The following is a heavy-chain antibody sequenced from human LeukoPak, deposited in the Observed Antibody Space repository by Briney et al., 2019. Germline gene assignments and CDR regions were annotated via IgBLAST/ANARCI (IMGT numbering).Heavy chain of an antibody. Sequence: PGGSLRLSCIASEFTFTNYLMSWVRQAPGKGLVWVSRINHDGSSTNYADSVKGRFTISRDNAKNAVFLQMNSLRAEDTAVYYCVRDWGYDSSGYWQKYFDTWGQGTLVTVSS. J-gene: IGHJ4*02. V-gene: IGHV3-74*01. D-gene: IGHD3-22*01. CDR1: EFTFTNYL. CDR3: VRDWGYDSSGYWQKYFDT. CDR2: INHDGSST.